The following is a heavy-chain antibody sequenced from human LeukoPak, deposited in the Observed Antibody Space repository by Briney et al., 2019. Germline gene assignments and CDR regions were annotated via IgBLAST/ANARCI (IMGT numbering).Heavy chain of an antibody. D-gene: IGHD3-22*01. CDR2: ISNGKT. Sequence: GGSLRLSCAASGFPFSSHAMSWVRQPPGKGLEWVSAISNGKTYYADSVRGRFTISRDDSKNTVYLQMNSLRVEDTAVYFCAKRGVVIRVILVGFHKEAYYFDSWGQGALVTVSS. V-gene: IGHV3-23*01. CDR1: GFPFSSHA. J-gene: IGHJ4*02. CDR3: AKRGVVIRVILVGFHKEAYYFDS.